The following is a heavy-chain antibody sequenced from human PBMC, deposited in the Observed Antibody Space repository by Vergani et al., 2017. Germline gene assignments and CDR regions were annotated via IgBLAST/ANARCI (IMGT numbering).Heavy chain of an antibody. D-gene: IGHD3-10*01. Sequence: EKQLVQSGSETKKPGESVKISCQAFGYIFSNFWIGWVRQRPGRGLEWRGIIYPGDSEVKSNPTFRGQVIFSVETSVNTAYLQWRSLQASDTATYFCASGGHGSENGGALQLWGQGTNITVSS. CDR2: IYPGDSEV. CDR3: ASGGHGSENGGALQL. V-gene: IGHV5-51*01. J-gene: IGHJ3*01. CDR1: GYIFSNFW.